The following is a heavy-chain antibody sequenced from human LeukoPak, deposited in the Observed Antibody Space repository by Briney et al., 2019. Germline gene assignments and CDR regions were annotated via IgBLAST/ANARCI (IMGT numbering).Heavy chain of an antibody. V-gene: IGHV4-34*01. CDR2: INHSGST. CDR1: GGSFSGYY. Sequence: SETLSLTCAVYGGSFSGYYWSWIRQPPGKGLEWIGEINHSGSTNYNPSLKSRVTISVDTSKNQFSLKLSPVTAADTAVYYCAARKYDFWSGYPGKNYGMDVWGQGTTVTVSS. D-gene: IGHD3-3*01. CDR3: AARKYDFWSGYPGKNYGMDV. J-gene: IGHJ6*02.